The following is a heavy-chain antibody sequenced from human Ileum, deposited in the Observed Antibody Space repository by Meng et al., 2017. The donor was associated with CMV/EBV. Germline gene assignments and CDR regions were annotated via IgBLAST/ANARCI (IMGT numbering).Heavy chain of an antibody. D-gene: IGHD1-26*01. CDR2: INHRGTT. V-gene: IGHV4-34*02. Sequence: QVQLQPWGVGLLKPSETLSLTCGVNGGSFSSFSWTWIRQPPGKGPEWIGDINHRGTTNYSPSLKSRVTISIDTSKKQFSLRLSSLTAADTAVYYCTRGRVGDWGFDFWGQGTLVTVSS. CDR3: TRGRVGDWGFDF. J-gene: IGHJ4*02. CDR1: GGSFSSFS.